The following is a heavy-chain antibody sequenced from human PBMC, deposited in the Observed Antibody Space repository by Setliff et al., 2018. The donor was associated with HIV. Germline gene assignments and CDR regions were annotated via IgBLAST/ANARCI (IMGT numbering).Heavy chain of an antibody. D-gene: IGHD1-1*01. V-gene: IGHV4-39*07. Sequence: SETLSLTCTVSGGSISSSSYFWGWVRQPPGKGLEWIGSIYQSGTTYYNPALKSRVTMSVDTSKNQVSLSLTSVTAADTAVYYCARGSWKDGAHGYFFDYWGQGTLVTVSS. CDR1: GGSISSSSYF. CDR2: IYQSGTT. J-gene: IGHJ4*02. CDR3: ARGSWKDGAHGYFFDY.